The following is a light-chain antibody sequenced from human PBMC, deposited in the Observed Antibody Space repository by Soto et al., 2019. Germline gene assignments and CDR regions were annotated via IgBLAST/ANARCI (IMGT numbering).Light chain of an antibody. CDR2: GAS. CDR3: QHYNSYSEA. V-gene: IGKV1-5*01. J-gene: IGKJ1*01. CDR1: QSISSW. Sequence: DIQMTQSPSTLSASVGDRFTITCRASQSISSWLAWYQQKPGKAPKLLIYGASNLQSGVPSRFSGSGSGTEFTLTISSLQPDDFATYYCQHYNSYSEAFGQGTKVDIK.